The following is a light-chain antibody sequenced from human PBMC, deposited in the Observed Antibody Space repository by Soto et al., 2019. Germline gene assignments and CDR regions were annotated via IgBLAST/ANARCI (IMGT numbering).Light chain of an antibody. J-gene: IGKJ4*01. CDR3: QQSYIASLT. Sequence: DIQMTQSPSSLSASGGDRVAITCRASQTISGFLNWYQQNPGEAPKLLIYAASTLQSGVPSRFSGSGSGTHFTLTISSLQPEHFATYYCQQSYIASLTFGGGTRV. CDR1: QTISGF. V-gene: IGKV1-39*01. CDR2: AAS.